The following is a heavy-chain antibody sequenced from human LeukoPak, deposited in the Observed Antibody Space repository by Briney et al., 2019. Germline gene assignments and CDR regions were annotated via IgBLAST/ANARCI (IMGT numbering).Heavy chain of an antibody. J-gene: IGHJ6*04. CDR2: IHPSGGST. D-gene: IGHD2-15*01. CDR3: ARGLGYCSGGSCYSYYYYGMDV. V-gene: IGHV1-46*01. CDR1: GYTFTSYD. Sequence: ASVKVSCKASGYTFTSYDINWVRQATGQGLEWMGIIHPSGGSTSYAQKFQGRVTMTRDTSTSTVYMELSSLRSEDTAVYYCARGLGYCSGGSCYSYYYYGMDVWGKGTTVTVSS.